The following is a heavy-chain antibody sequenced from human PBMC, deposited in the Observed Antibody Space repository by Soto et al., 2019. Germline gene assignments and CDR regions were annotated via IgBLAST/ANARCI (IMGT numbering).Heavy chain of an antibody. V-gene: IGHV3-30*18. J-gene: IGHJ6*03. CDR3: AKDGDSRYYYYYYMDV. CDR2: ISYDGSNK. CDR1: GFTFSSYG. Sequence: GGSLRLSCAASGFTFSSYGMHWVRQAPGKGLEWVAVISYDGSNKYYADSVKGRFTISRDNSKNTLYLQMNSLRAEDMAVYYCAKDGDSRYYYYYYMDVWGKGTTVTVSS. D-gene: IGHD7-27*01.